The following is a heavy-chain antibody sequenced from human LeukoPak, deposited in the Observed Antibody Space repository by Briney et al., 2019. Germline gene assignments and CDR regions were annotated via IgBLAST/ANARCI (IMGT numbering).Heavy chain of an antibody. Sequence: PGRSLRLSCAAFGFTFTSYALHWVRQAPGKGLEWVAVISSDGNTKYYLDSVKGRFSISRDNSKNTLYLQMSSLSSDDTAMYFCASIPGASWGDFWGQGTQVTVSS. D-gene: IGHD3-16*01. J-gene: IGHJ4*02. CDR1: GFTFTSYA. CDR3: ASIPGASWGDF. CDR2: ISSDGNTK. V-gene: IGHV3-30-3*01.